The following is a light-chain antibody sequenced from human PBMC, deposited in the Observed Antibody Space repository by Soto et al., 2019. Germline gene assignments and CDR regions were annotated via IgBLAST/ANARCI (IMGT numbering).Light chain of an antibody. V-gene: IGKV3-20*01. J-gene: IGKJ2*01. CDR1: QSVSSSY. Sequence: EIVLTQSPGTLSLSPGERATLSCRASQSVSSSYLGWYQQKPGQAPRLLIYGASTRATGIPDRFSGSGSGTDFTLTISRLDPEDFAVYYCQQYGGSSPYTFAQGTKLEI. CDR2: GAS. CDR3: QQYGGSSPYT.